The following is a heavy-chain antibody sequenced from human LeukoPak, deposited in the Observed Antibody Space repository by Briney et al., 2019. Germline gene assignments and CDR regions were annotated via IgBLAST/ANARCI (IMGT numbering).Heavy chain of an antibody. J-gene: IGHJ4*02. D-gene: IGHD6-25*01. CDR1: GGSISSDY. CDR3: ARLGSGWPFDY. V-gene: IGHV4-4*09. Sequence: KPSETLSLTCTVSGGSISSDYWSWIRQPPGKGLEWIGWIYASGITNYNPSLKSRVTISVDTSKNQFSLKLTSVTAADTAVYYCARLGSGWPFDYWDQGTLVTVSS. CDR2: IYASGIT.